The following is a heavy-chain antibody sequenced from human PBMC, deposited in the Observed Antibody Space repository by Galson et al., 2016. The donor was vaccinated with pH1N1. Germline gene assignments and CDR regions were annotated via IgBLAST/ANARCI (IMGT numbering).Heavy chain of an antibody. CDR2: IKEDGSEK. J-gene: IGHJ4*02. Sequence: LRLSCAASGFTFNNYWMHWVRQVPGKGLEWVANIKEDGSEKYYVDSVRGRFTISRDNAKNSLYLQMNSLRDEDTALYYCARAIGSRSSYWGQGTLVTVSS. CDR1: GFTFNNYW. D-gene: IGHD3-16*02. CDR3: ARAIGSRSSY. V-gene: IGHV3-7*01.